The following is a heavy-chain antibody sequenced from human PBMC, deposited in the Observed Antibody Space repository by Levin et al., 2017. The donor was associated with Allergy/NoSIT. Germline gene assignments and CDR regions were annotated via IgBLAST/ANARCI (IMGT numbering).Heavy chain of an antibody. CDR1: GFSLSTSGVG. CDR3: AHSRTIFGVVTLGGNWFDP. Sequence: SGPTLVKPTQTLTLTCTFSGFSLSTSGVGVGWIRQPPGKALEWLALIYWNDDKRYSPSLKSRLTITKDTSKNQVVLTMTNMDPVDTATYYCAHSRTIFGVVTLGGNWFDPWGQGTLVTVSS. J-gene: IGHJ5*02. CDR2: IYWNDDK. V-gene: IGHV2-5*01. D-gene: IGHD3-3*01.